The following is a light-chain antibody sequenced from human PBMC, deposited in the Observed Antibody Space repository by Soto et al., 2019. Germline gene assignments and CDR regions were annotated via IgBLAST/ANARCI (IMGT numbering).Light chain of an antibody. CDR3: QQYGSSRT. CDR1: QSVSNNY. J-gene: IGKJ1*01. Sequence: EIVLTQSPCTLSLSPGERATLSCRASQSVSNNYLAWYQQKPGEAPRLLIYGASNRATGIPDRFSGSGSGTDFTLTISRLEPEDFAVHYCQQYGSSRTFGQGTKVDIK. V-gene: IGKV3-20*01. CDR2: GAS.